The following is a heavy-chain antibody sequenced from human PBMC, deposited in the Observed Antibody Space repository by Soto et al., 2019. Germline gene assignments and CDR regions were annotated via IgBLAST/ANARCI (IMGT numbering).Heavy chain of an antibody. V-gene: IGHV4-39*01. CDR2: IYYSGST. D-gene: IGHD3-22*01. CDR1: GGPISSSSYY. J-gene: IGHJ6*02. Sequence: PSETLSLTCTVSGGPISSSSYYWGWIRQPPGKGLEWIGSIYYSGSTYYNPSLKSRVTISVDTSKNQFSLKLSSVTAADTAVYYCARLNGVGYYDSSGYYYELYGMDVWGQGTTVTVSS. CDR3: ARLNGVGYYDSSGYYYELYGMDV.